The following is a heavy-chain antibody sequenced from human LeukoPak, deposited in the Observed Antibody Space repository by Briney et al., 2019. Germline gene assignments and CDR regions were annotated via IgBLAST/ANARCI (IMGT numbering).Heavy chain of an antibody. D-gene: IGHD5-24*01. CDR1: GFTFSSYG. J-gene: IGHJ4*02. V-gene: IGHV3-53*01. CDR3: AREISDGYNSYYFDY. Sequence: GGSLRLSCAASGFTFSSYGMHWVRQAPGKGLEWVSVIYSGGSTYYADSVKGRFTISRDNSKNTLYLQMNSLRAEDTAVYYCAREISDGYNSYYFDYWGQGTLVTVSS. CDR2: IYSGGST.